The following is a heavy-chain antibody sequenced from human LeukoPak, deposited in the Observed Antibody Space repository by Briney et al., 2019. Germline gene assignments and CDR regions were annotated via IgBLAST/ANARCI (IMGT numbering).Heavy chain of an antibody. CDR1: GGTFSSYA. V-gene: IGHV1-69*05. CDR3: ARGLDCSSTSCYPYYYYYMDV. J-gene: IGHJ6*03. D-gene: IGHD2-2*01. Sequence: GASVKVSCKASGGTFSSYAISWVRQAPGQGLEWMGGIIPIFGTANYAQKFQGRVTITTDESTSTAYMELSSLRSEDTAVYYCARGLDCSSTSCYPYYYYYMDVWSKGTTVTVSS. CDR2: IIPIFGTA.